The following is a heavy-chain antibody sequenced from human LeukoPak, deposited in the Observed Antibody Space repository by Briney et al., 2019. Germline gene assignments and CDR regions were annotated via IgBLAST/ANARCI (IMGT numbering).Heavy chain of an antibody. CDR2: IYPGDSDT. J-gene: IGHJ5*02. CDR3: ARGVVRGIGWFDP. D-gene: IGHD3-10*01. V-gene: IGHV5-51*01. Sequence: GESLKISCKGSGYSFTSYWIGWVRQMPGKGLEWMGIIYPGDSDTRYSPSFQGQITISADKSLSTAYLQWSSLKASEPAMYYCARGVVRGIGWFDPWGQGTLVTVSS. CDR1: GYSFTSYW.